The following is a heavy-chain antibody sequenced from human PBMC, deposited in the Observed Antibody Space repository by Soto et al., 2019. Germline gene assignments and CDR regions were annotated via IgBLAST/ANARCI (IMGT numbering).Heavy chain of an antibody. V-gene: IGHV1-18*01. J-gene: IGHJ6*02. CDR1: GYTFTSYG. Sequence: QVQLVQSGAEVKKPGASVKVSCKASGYTFTSYGISWVRQAPGQGLEWMGWISAYNGNTNYAQKLQGRVTMTTDTSTSKAYMELRSLRSDDTAVYYCARSEYSGYPPPYYYYGMDVWGQGTTVTVSS. CDR2: ISAYNGNT. CDR3: ARSEYSGYPPPYYYYGMDV. D-gene: IGHD5-12*01.